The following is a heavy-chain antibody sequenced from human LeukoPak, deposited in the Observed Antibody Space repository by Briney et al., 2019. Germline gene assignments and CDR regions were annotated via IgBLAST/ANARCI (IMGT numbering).Heavy chain of an antibody. CDR1: GFTFSSYD. CDR2: ISRLSSTI. CDR3: ARHRDSSGTDY. V-gene: IGHV3-48*01. D-gene: IGHD3-22*01. J-gene: IGHJ4*02. Sequence: PGGSLRLSCAASGFTFSSYDMNWVRQAPGKGLEWVSYISRLSSTIYSADSVKGRFTISRGNAKNSLFLQMNSLRAEDTAVYYCARHRDSSGTDYWGQGTLVTVSS.